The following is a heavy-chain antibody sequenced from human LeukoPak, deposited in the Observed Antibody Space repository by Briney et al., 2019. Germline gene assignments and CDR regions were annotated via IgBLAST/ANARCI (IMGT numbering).Heavy chain of an antibody. CDR2: IIPILGIA. J-gene: IGHJ4*02. Sequence: SVKVSCKASGGTFSSYAISWVRQAPGQGLEWMGRIIPILGIANYAQKFQGRVTITADKSTSTAYMELSSLRSEDTAVYYCARDVSRDGYYLRGYYFDYWGQGTLVTVSS. CDR1: GGTFSSYA. V-gene: IGHV1-69*04. CDR3: ARDVSRDGYYLRGYYFDY. D-gene: IGHD5-24*01.